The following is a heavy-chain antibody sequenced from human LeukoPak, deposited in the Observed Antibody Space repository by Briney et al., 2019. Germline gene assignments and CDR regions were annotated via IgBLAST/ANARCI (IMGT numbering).Heavy chain of an antibody. V-gene: IGHV3-30*04. CDR1: GFTFSSYV. J-gene: IGHJ3*02. D-gene: IGHD3-22*01. CDR2: ISDDGRNK. Sequence: GGSLRLSCAASGFTFSSYVMHWVRQAPGKGLEWVAVISDDGRNKYYADSVKGRFTISRDNSKNTLYLQMNSLRAEDTAVYYCARDVITMILVVSGPGPFDIWGQGTMVTVSS. CDR3: ARDVITMILVVSGPGPFDI.